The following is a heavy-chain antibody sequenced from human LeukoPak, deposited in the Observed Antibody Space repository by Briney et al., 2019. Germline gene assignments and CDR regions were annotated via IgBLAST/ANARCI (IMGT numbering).Heavy chain of an antibody. Sequence: SETLSLTCTVSGGSGGSISDYYWSWIRQPPGKGLESIGYILYSGSTNYNPSLKSRVTISLDTSKNQFSLKLSSVTAADTAVYYCARGELQQSFESTYTNYYRYFYMDVWAKGTTVTVSS. J-gene: IGHJ6*03. CDR2: ILYSGST. CDR1: GGSGGSISDYY. CDR3: ARGELQQSFESTYTNYYRYFYMDV. V-gene: IGHV4-59*01. D-gene: IGHD6-13*01.